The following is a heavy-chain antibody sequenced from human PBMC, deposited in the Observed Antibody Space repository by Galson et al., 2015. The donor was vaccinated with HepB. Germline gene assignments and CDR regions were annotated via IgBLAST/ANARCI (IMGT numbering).Heavy chain of an antibody. V-gene: IGHV1-46*03. CDR3: ARGGMTTVTTFYFDY. J-gene: IGHJ4*02. CDR1: GYTFTSYY. CDR2: INPSGGGT. Sequence: SVKVSCKASGYTFTSYYMHWVRQAPGQGLEWMGIINPSGGGTSYAQKFQGRVTMTRDTSTGTVYMELSSLRSEDTAVYYCARGGMTTVTTFYFDYWGQGTLVTVSS. D-gene: IGHD4-17*01.